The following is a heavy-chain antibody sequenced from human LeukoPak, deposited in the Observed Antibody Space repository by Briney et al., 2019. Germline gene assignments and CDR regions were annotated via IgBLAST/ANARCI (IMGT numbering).Heavy chain of an antibody. D-gene: IGHD5-24*01. CDR3: AREEMASGYYFDY. CDR1: GGSISAYY. CDR2: IYYSGTT. V-gene: IGHV4-59*01. Sequence: SETLSLTCTVSGGSISAYYGSWIRQPPGKGLEWIGYIYYSGTTNYNPSLKSRVTISVDTSKNQFYLKLSSVTAADTAVYYCAREEMASGYYFDYWGQGTLVTVSS. J-gene: IGHJ4*02.